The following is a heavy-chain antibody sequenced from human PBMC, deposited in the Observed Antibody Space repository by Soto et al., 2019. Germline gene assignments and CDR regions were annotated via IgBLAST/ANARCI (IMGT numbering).Heavy chain of an antibody. J-gene: IGHJ4*02. Sequence: RGSLRLSCASSGFTVSSYAMSWVRQAPGKGRVCVSAISGSGGSTYYADSVKGRFTIARDNSKNTLYLQMNSQRAEDTAVYYCGKVPSPSLALIFDYWGQGTLVTVSS. V-gene: IGHV3-23*01. CDR2: ISGSGGST. CDR3: GKVPSPSLALIFDY. CDR1: GFTVSSYA.